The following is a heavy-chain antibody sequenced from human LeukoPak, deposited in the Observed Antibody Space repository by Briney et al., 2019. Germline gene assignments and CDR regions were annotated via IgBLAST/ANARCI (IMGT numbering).Heavy chain of an antibody. J-gene: IGHJ5*02. CDR3: ARDLGSGWYVDWFDP. Sequence: ASVKVSCKASGYTFTSYAMHWVRQAPGQRLEWMGWINTDYGNTKYSQKFQGRVTITRDTSANTAYMELSSLRSEDTAVYFCARDLGSGWYVDWFDPWGQGTRVIVPS. V-gene: IGHV1-3*04. CDR1: GYTFTSYA. CDR2: INTDYGNT. D-gene: IGHD6-19*01.